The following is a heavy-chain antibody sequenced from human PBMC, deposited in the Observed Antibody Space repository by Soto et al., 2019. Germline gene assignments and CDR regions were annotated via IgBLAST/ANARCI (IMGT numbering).Heavy chain of an antibody. CDR2: ISYDGSNK. J-gene: IGHJ4*02. Sequence: PGGSLRLSCAASGFTFSSYGMHWVRQAPGKGLEWVAVISYDGSNKYYADSVKGRFTISRDNSKNTLYLQMNSLRAEDTAVYYCAKDSAGYSFYWGQGTLVTVSS. CDR1: GFTFSSYG. CDR3: AKDSAGYSFY. D-gene: IGHD5-18*01. V-gene: IGHV3-30*18.